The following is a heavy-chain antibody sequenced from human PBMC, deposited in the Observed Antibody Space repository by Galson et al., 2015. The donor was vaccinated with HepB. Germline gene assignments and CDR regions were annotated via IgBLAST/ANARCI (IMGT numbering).Heavy chain of an antibody. J-gene: IGHJ6*02. Sequence: SLRLSCAASGFTVSSNYMSWVRQAPGKGLEWVSVIYSGGSTYYADSVKGRFTISRDNSKNTLYLQMNSLRAEDTAVYYCARDVGYYDSSGYHYGGYYYYGMDVWGQGTTVTVSS. CDR3: ARDVGYYDSSGYHYGGYYYYGMDV. CDR2: IYSGGST. CDR1: GFTVSSNY. D-gene: IGHD3-22*01. V-gene: IGHV3-53*01.